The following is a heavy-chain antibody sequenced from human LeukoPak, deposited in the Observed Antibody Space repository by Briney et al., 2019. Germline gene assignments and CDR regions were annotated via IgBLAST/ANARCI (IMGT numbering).Heavy chain of an antibody. V-gene: IGHV4-30-2*01. CDR2: IYHSGST. CDR3: ARDRDDFWSGYTYYMDV. CDR1: GGSISSGGYS. J-gene: IGHJ6*03. D-gene: IGHD3-3*01. Sequence: PSETLSLTCAVSGGSISSGGYSWSWIRQPPGKGLEWIGYIYHSGSTYYNPSLKSRVTISVDTSKNQFSLKLSSVTAADTAVYYCARDRDDFWSGYTYYMDVWGKGTTVTVSS.